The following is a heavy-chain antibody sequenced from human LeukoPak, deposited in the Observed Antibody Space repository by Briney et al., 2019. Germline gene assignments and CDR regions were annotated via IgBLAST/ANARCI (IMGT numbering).Heavy chain of an antibody. CDR1: GFTFSSYW. V-gene: IGHV3-74*01. CDR3: ARGVGYCSSTSCYWWFDP. D-gene: IGHD2-2*01. Sequence: GGSLRLSCAASGFTFSSYWMHWVRQAPGKGLVRVSRINSDGSSTSYADSVKGRFTISRDNAKNTLYLQMNSLRAEDTAVYYCARGVGYCSSTSCYWWFDPWGQGTLVTVSS. CDR2: INSDGSST. J-gene: IGHJ5*02.